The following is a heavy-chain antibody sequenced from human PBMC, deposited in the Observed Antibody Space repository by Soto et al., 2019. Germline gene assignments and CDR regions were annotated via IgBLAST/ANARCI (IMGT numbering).Heavy chain of an antibody. V-gene: IGHV4-59*08. CDR1: GDSISSYY. D-gene: IGHD4-17*01. J-gene: IGHJ4*02. Sequence: SSETLSLTCTVSGDSISSYYWSWIRQPPGKGLEWIGYIHYSGSTNYNPSLKSRVTISVDTSKNQFSLRLSSVTAADTAVYYCARHETLHGDHDYWGQGTLVTVSS. CDR2: IHYSGST. CDR3: ARHETLHGDHDY.